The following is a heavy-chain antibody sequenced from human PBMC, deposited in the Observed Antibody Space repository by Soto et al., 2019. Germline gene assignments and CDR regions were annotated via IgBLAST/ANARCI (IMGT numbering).Heavy chain of an antibody. CDR2: FDPEDGET. CDR3: ATHRSGRFLEWLPERSLGY. Sequence: ASVKIXCRVSGYSHXDLSMECVGQVTRKGLEWMGGFDPEDGETIYAQKFQGRVTMTEDTATDTAYMELSSLRSEDTAVYYCATHRSGRFLEWLPERSLGYWGQGTLVTVS. V-gene: IGHV1-24*01. J-gene: IGHJ4*02. D-gene: IGHD3-3*01. CDR1: GYSHXDLS.